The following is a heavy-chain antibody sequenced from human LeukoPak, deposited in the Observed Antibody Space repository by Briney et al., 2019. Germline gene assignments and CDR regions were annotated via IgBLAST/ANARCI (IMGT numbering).Heavy chain of an antibody. V-gene: IGHV4-59*08. CDR3: ARRLAVTGSPAFDI. CDR2: IYSSGST. CDR1: GGSISSYY. J-gene: IGHJ3*02. Sequence: SETLSLTCTVSGGSISSYYWSWIRQPPGKGLEWIGHIYSSGSTNYNPSLKSRVTISVDTSMRQFSLKLSSVTAADTAVYYCARRLAVTGSPAFDILGQGTMVTVSS. D-gene: IGHD3-9*01.